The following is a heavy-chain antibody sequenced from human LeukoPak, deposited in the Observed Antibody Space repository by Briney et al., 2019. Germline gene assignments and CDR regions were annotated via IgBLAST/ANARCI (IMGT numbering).Heavy chain of an antibody. CDR1: GFTVSSNY. D-gene: IGHD6-13*01. Sequence: TGGSLRLSCAASGFTVSSNYMSWVRQAPGKGLEWVAVIYSGGSTYYADSVKGRFTISRDNSKNTLYLQMNSLRAEDTAVYYCAIQGIAAAGSPYYFDYWGQGTLVTVSS. CDR2: IYSGGST. CDR3: AIQGIAAAGSPYYFDY. V-gene: IGHV3-66*01. J-gene: IGHJ4*02.